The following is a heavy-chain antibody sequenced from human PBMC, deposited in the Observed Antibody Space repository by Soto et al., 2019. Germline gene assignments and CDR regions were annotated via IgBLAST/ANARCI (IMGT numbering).Heavy chain of an antibody. CDR1: GGSVSSGSYY. D-gene: IGHD1-26*01. J-gene: IGHJ5*02. CDR2: IYYSGST. V-gene: IGHV4-61*01. CDR3: ARESELSGRYPNWFDP. Sequence: SETLSLTCTVSGGSVSSGSYYWSWIRQPPGKGLEWIGYIYYSGSTNYNPSLKSRVTISVDTSKNQFSLKLSSVTAADTAVYYCARESELSGRYPNWFDPWGQGTLVTVSS.